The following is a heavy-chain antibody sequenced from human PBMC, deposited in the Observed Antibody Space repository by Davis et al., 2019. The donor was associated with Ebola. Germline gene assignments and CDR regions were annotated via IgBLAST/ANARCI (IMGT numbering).Heavy chain of an antibody. V-gene: IGHV4-31*03. J-gene: IGHJ5*02. CDR2: IYHTGST. D-gene: IGHD2-2*01. Sequence: LRLSCTVSGGSITNGDYFWSWLRQHPGKGLEWIGYIYHTGSTYYNPPLGSRVSMSIDTSKSQFSLKLRSVTAADTAVYYCARYCSSARCYRRGLDPWGQGTLVTVSS. CDR3: ARYCSSARCYRRGLDP. CDR1: GGSITNGDYF.